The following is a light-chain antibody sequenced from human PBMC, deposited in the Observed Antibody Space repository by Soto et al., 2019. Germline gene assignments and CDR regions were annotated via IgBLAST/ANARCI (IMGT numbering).Light chain of an antibody. CDR2: EVS. J-gene: IGLJ2*01. CDR3: SSYAGSNNFV. Sequence: QSALTQPHSASGSPGQSVTISCTGTSSDVGGYNYVSWYQQHPGKAPTLMIYEVSKRPSGVPDRFAGSKSGNTASLTVSGLQAEDEADYYCSSYAGSNNFVFGGGTKLTVL. V-gene: IGLV2-8*01. CDR1: SSDVGGYNY.